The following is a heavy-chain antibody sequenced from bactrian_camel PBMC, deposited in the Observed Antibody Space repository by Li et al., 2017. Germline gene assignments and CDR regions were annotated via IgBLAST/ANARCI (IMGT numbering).Heavy chain of an antibody. Sequence: HVQLVESGGGSVQAGGSLRLSCAISNHPYKRYALAWFRQAPGKEREGVACINADDTTSLRNFAKGRFTISQDNTKNTFNLQMNTLNFEDTGLYYCAASTEPYCYISSSIDFPYRGQGTQVTVS. J-gene: IGHJ4*01. CDR3: AASTEPYCYISSSIDFPY. CDR2: INADDTT. V-gene: IGHV3S57*01. CDR1: NHPYKRYA. D-gene: IGHD2*01.